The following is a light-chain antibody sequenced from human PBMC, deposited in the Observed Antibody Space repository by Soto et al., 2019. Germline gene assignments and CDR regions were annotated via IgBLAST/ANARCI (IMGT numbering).Light chain of an antibody. CDR3: QQYGASPMYT. Sequence: EIGMTQSPGTLSVSPGERATLYFMSSQSISTKLAWYQQKPGQAPRLLIYGASNRATGIPDRFSGTRSGPDFTLTITRLEPEDFAVYYCQQYGASPMYTFAQGTKVDIK. CDR2: GAS. J-gene: IGKJ2*01. CDR1: QSISTK. V-gene: IGKV3-20*01.